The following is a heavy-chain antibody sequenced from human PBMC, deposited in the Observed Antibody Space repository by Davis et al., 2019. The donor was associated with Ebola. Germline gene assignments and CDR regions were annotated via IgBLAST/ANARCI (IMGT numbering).Heavy chain of an antibody. Sequence: SETLSLTCAVYGGSFSGYYWSWIRQPPGKGLEWIGEINHSGSTNYNPSLKSRVTISVDTSKNQFSLKLSSVTAADTAVYYCARDSGDYRSLYYYGMDVWGQGTTVTVSS. CDR2: INHSGST. CDR3: ARDSGDYRSLYYYGMDV. J-gene: IGHJ6*02. D-gene: IGHD4-17*01. CDR1: GGSFSGYY. V-gene: IGHV4-34*01.